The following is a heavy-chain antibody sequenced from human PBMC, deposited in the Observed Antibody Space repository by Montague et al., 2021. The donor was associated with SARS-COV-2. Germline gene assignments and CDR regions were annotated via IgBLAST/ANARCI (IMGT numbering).Heavy chain of an antibody. CDR2: IYWDGVQ. CDR1: GFSLNTDGVG. CDR3: ARRYDFYRAEAFDV. D-gene: IGHD3-3*01. V-gene: IGHV2-5*02. J-gene: IGHJ3*01. Sequence: PELVKPTQTLTLTCVFSGFSLNTDGVGVAWIRRPPGKALEWLALIYWDGVQRYSPSLKTRLTITKDTSKNRVVLTMTNLDPMDTATYYCARRYDFYRAEAFDVWGQGTMLTVSS.